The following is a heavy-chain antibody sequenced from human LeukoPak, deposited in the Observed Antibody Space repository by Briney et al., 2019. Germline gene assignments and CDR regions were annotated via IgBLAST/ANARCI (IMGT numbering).Heavy chain of an antibody. CDR1: RGSISGDY. D-gene: IGHD6-13*01. CDR2: IYTSGTT. Sequence: SETLSLTCTVSRGSISGDYWSWIRQPAGKGLEWIGLIYTSGTTNYNPSLKSRVTMSLDTSKNQFSLKLSSVTAADTAVYYCAREGSAAAGPYYYYMDVWGKGTTVTVSS. J-gene: IGHJ6*03. V-gene: IGHV4-4*07. CDR3: AREGSAAAGPYYYYMDV.